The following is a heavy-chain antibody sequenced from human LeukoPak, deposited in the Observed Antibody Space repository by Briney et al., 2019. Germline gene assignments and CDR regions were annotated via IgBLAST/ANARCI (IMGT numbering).Heavy chain of an antibody. CDR3: ARDSGGWFDS. CDR1: AFIVSDYW. Sequence: GGSLRLSCVASAFIVSDYWMSWVRQAPGKGMEWVANIKQGGREEKYVGSVKSRFAISRDNAKSTLYLQMDSLSGDDMAVYYCARDSGGWFDSWGRGTLVTVSS. CDR2: IKQGGREE. D-gene: IGHD3-10*01. J-gene: IGHJ5*01. V-gene: IGHV3-7*03.